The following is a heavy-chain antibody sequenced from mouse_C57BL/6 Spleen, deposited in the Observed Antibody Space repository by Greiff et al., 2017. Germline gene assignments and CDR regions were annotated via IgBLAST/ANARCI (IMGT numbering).Heavy chain of an antibody. CDR2: ISSGSSTI. CDR3: ARGDWDEYYFDY. J-gene: IGHJ2*01. V-gene: IGHV5-17*01. Sequence: DVMLVESGGGLVKPGGSLKLSCAASGFTFSDYGMHWVRQAPEKGLEWVAYISSGSSTIYYADTVKGRFTISRDNAKNTLFLQMTSLRSEDTAMYYCARGDWDEYYFDYWGQGTTLTVSS. CDR1: GFTFSDYG. D-gene: IGHD4-1*01.